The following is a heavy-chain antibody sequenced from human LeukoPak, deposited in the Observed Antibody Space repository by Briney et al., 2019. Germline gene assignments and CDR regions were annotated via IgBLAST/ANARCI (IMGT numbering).Heavy chain of an antibody. Sequence: VGSLRLSCAASGFTFSSYWMSWVRQAPGKGLEWVANIKQDGSEKYYVDSVKGRFTISRDNAKNSLYLQMNSLRAEDTAVYYCASYNWNWVLDAFDIWGQGTMVTVSS. J-gene: IGHJ3*02. V-gene: IGHV3-7*01. CDR1: GFTFSSYW. CDR3: ASYNWNWVLDAFDI. D-gene: IGHD1-7*01. CDR2: IKQDGSEK.